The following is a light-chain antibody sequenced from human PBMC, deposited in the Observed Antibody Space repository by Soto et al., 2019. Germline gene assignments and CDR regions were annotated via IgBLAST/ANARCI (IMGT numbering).Light chain of an antibody. CDR3: QQRSSWPLT. CDR2: DAS. CDR1: QSVGSL. J-gene: IGKJ4*01. V-gene: IGKV3-11*01. Sequence: EVVLTQSPASLSLSPGERATLSCRASQSVGSLLAWYQQKPGQAPRLLVYDASNRATGIPARFSGSGSGTDFTLNIGSLEPEDFAVYYCQQRSSWPLTFGGGTKVEIK.